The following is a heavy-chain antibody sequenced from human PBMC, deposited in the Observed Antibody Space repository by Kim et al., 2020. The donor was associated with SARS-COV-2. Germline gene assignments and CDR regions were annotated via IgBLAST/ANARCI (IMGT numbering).Heavy chain of an antibody. V-gene: IGHV4-34*01. J-gene: IGHJ4*02. CDR1: GGSFSGYY. CDR2: INHSGST. Sequence: SETLSLTCAVYGGSFSGYYWSWIRQPPGKGLEWIGEINHSGSTNYNPSLKSRVTISVDTSKNQFSLKLSSVTAADTAVYYCARGRRSSSRYCDYWGQG. CDR3: ARGRRSSSRYCDY. D-gene: IGHD6-6*01.